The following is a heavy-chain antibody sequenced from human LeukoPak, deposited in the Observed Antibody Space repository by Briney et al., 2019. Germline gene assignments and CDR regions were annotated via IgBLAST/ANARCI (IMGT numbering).Heavy chain of an antibody. V-gene: IGHV3-30*18. CDR2: ISSDGSNK. CDR3: AKDAEGIRYFDWLLDF. D-gene: IGHD3-9*01. CDR1: GFTFSNCG. Sequence: GRSLRLSCVVSGFTFSNCGMHWVRQAPGKGLEWVAVISSDGSNKYYADSVKGRFTISGDSYKSTLYLHMNNLRAEDTATYFCAKDAEGIRYFDWLLDFWGQGTLVTVSS. J-gene: IGHJ4*02.